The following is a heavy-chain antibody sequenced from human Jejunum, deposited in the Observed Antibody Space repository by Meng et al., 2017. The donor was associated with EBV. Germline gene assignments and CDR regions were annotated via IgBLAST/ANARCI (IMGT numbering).Heavy chain of an antibody. J-gene: IGHJ5*02. D-gene: IGHD5-24*01. CDR2: INPTGDST. CDR3: AGGMTIRQNWFDP. V-gene: IGHV1-46*01. CDR1: GDTFTRYY. Sequence: QVQLVQSGAEVKKPGASVNVSCKVPGDTFTRYYLHWVRQAPGQGLEWMGIINPTGDSTTYAEKFQGRLTMTRDTSTTTAYMELSSLRSEDTAVYYCAGGMTIRQNWFDPWGQGTLVTVSS.